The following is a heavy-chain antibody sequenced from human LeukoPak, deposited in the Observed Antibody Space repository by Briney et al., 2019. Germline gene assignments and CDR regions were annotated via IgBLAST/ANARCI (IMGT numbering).Heavy chain of an antibody. Sequence: GGSLRLSCAVSGFTFSTYGMCWVRQAPGKGLEWVSGIIGGGGSTYYADSVKGRFTISRDNAKNSLYLQMNSLRAEDTAVYYCARVGPWVNPDYYYYYMDVWGKGTTVAVSS. CDR1: GFTFSTYG. D-gene: IGHD1-14*01. J-gene: IGHJ6*03. CDR3: ARVGPWVNPDYYYYYMDV. V-gene: IGHV3-23*01. CDR2: IIGGGGST.